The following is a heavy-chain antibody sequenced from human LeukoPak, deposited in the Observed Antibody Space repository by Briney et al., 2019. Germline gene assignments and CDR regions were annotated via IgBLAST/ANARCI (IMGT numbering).Heavy chain of an antibody. Sequence: PSETLSLTCTVSGGSISSYYWSWIRQPAGKGLEWIGRIHTSGSTNYSPSLKSRVTMSVDTPKNQFSLKLSSVTAADTAVYYCARDRYYYDSSARYFDYWGQGTLVTVSS. CDR3: ARDRYYYDSSARYFDY. D-gene: IGHD3-22*01. V-gene: IGHV4-4*07. CDR1: GGSISSYY. CDR2: IHTSGST. J-gene: IGHJ4*02.